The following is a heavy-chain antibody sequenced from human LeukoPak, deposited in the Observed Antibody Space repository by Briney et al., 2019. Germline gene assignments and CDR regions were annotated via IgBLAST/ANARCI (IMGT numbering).Heavy chain of an antibody. J-gene: IGHJ4*02. CDR1: GYTFSSYA. CDR3: ARAPDYYGSGG. V-gene: IGHV1-69*04. Sequence: SVKVSCKASGYTFSSYAISWVRQAPGQGLEWMGRIIPILGIANYAQKFQGRVTITADKSTSTAYMELSSLRSEDTAVYYCARAPDYYGSGGWGQGTLVTVSS. CDR2: IIPILGIA. D-gene: IGHD3-10*01.